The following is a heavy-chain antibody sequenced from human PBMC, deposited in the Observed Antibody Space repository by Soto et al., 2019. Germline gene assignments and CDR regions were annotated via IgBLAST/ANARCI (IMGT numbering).Heavy chain of an antibody. CDR1: GGSISSSNW. CDR3: ARVRQYCSATSCYLDP. D-gene: IGHD2-2*01. J-gene: IGHJ5*02. V-gene: IGHV4-4*02. Sequence: QVQLQESGPGLVKPSETLSLTCAVSGGSISSSNWWHWVRQPPGKGLEWIGEIHHSGTTNYNPSLKSRVAISVDKSKNQFSLKLNSVTAADTAVYYCARVRQYCSATSCYLDPWGQGTLVTVSS. CDR2: IHHSGTT.